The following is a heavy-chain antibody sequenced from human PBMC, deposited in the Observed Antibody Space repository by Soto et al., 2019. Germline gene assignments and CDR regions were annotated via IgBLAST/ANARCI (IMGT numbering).Heavy chain of an antibody. CDR3: AREVQVHTPAFGY. CDR1: GGTFNTYA. V-gene: IGHV1-69*19. J-gene: IGHJ4*02. CDR2: ISPMFGAA. D-gene: IGHD3-10*01. Sequence: QVQLVQSGAEMKKPGSSVKVSCQSSGGTFNTYAMNWVRQAPGQGPEWMGDISPMFGAANYAPKFQGRVTLTADESTGTSYMQLISLTSEDTALYFCAREVQVHTPAFGYWGQGTLVTVSS.